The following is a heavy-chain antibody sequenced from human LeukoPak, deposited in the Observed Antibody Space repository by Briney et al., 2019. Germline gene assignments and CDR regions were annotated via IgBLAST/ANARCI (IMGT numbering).Heavy chain of an antibody. CDR2: ISYDESKI. CDR3: ARRPVAAEYFQH. D-gene: IGHD6-25*01. CDR1: GFTFSSFS. J-gene: IGHJ1*01. V-gene: IGHV3-30*03. Sequence: LRLSCAATGFTFSSFSMHWVRQAPGEGLEWVAVISYDESKIYYADSVKGRFTISRDLSTNTLYLQMNSLTTEDTAMYFCARRPVAAEYFQHWGQGTLVTVSS.